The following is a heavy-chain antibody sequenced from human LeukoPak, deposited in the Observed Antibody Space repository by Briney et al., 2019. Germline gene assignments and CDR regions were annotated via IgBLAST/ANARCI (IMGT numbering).Heavy chain of an antibody. CDR1: GGSISSYY. D-gene: IGHD3-3*01. CDR3: ARSYDTNFDY. Sequence: SETLSLTCTVSGGSISSYYWSWIRQPPGKGLEWIGYIYNSGSTDYSPSLKSRVTMSVDTSKNKFSLSLKYVTTADTAVYYCARSYDTNFDYWGQGTLVTVSS. CDR2: IYNSGST. J-gene: IGHJ4*02. V-gene: IGHV4-59*01.